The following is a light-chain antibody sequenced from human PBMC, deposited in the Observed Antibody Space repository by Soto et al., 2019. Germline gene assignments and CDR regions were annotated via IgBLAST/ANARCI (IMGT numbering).Light chain of an antibody. J-gene: IGKJ2*01. V-gene: IGKV3-15*01. Sequence: EIVMTQSPATLSVFPGDRATLSCRASQSVSSNLAWYQQKPGQAPRLLIYGASTRATGIPARFSGSGSGTDFTLTISSLQSEDFAVYYCQQYNDWPPYTFGQGTTLEIK. CDR2: GAS. CDR1: QSVSSN. CDR3: QQYNDWPPYT.